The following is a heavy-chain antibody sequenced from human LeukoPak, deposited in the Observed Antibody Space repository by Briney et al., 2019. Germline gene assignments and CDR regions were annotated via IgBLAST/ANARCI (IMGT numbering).Heavy chain of an antibody. D-gene: IGHD3-22*01. V-gene: IGHV4-39*01. CDR1: GGSTSSSNYY. J-gene: IGHJ4*02. CDR2: MYYSGST. CDR3: ARPGYYYDSSGYYYRDF. Sequence: SETLSLACTVSGGSTSSSNYYWGWIRQPPGKGLEWIGSMYYSGSTYYNASLKSRLTISVDTSKNQFSLKLSSVTAADTAVYYCARPGYYYDSSGYYYRDFWGQGTLVSVSS.